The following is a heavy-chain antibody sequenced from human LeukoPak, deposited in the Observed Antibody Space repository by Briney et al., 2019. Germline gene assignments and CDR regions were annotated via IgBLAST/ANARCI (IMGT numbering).Heavy chain of an antibody. CDR2: IIPILGIA. Sequence: SVKVSCKASGGTFSSYAISWVRQAPGQGLEWMGRIIPILGIANYAQKFQGRVMITADKSTSTAYMELSSLRSEDTAVYYCARGRRDSSSCWFDPWGQGTLVTVSS. J-gene: IGHJ5*02. D-gene: IGHD6-13*01. CDR1: GGTFSSYA. V-gene: IGHV1-69*04. CDR3: ARGRRDSSSCWFDP.